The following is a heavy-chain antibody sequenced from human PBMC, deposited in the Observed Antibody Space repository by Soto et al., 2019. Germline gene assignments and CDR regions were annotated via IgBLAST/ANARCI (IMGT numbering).Heavy chain of an antibody. D-gene: IGHD5-18*01. J-gene: IGHJ4*02. CDR3: AKSGYSYGSLGY. Sequence: QVQLQESGPGLVKPSETLSLTCTDSGGSISSYYWSWIRQPPGKGLEWIGYIYYIGSPNYNPSLKSRVTISVDSSKNQFSLKLSSVTAADTAVYYCAKSGYSYGSLGYWGQGTLVTVSS. V-gene: IGHV4-59*01. CDR1: GGSISSYY. CDR2: IYYIGSP.